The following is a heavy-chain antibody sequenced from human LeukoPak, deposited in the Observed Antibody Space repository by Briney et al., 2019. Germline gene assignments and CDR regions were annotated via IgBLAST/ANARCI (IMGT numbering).Heavy chain of an antibody. Sequence: GGSLRLSCVVSGFTFTSYGVHWVRQAPGKGLEGVAFIRHDGSHKDYADSVKGRFTISRDNAKNSLYLQMKSLRAEDTAVYYCATYLSGGPGGGSDAFDIWGQGTMATVSP. D-gene: IGHD6-19*01. CDR2: IRHDGSHK. V-gene: IGHV3-30*02. J-gene: IGHJ3*02. CDR1: GFTFTSYG. CDR3: ATYLSGGPGGGSDAFDI.